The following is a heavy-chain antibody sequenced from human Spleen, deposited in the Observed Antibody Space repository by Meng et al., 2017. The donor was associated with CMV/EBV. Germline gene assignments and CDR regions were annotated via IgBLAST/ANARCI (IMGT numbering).Heavy chain of an antibody. V-gene: IGHV4-39*02. CDR3: ASLDCSGDSCFFGY. J-gene: IGHJ4*02. Sequence: SETLSLTCTVSGGFISSSSYYWAWIRQPPGKGLEWIGNIYFSGSTYYNPPLKSRVTISVDTSKNHFSLKLTSVTAADTALYYCASLDCSGDSCFFGYWGQGTLVTVSS. CDR1: GGFISSSSYY. D-gene: IGHD2-15*01. CDR2: IYFSGST.